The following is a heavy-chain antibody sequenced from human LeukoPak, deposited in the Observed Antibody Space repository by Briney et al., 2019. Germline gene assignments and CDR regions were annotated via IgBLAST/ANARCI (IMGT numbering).Heavy chain of an antibody. V-gene: IGHV3-23*01. CDR2: ISNSGDNK. CDR3: ARDVTEPVFYDT. Sequence: GGSLRLSCAASGFTFSRYWMHWVRQAPGKGLEWVSSISNSGDNKYYADAVKGRFTISRDNSKNTVYLQMYSLRVEDTARYYCARDVTEPVFYDTWGQGTLASVSS. D-gene: IGHD2-8*01. CDR1: GFTFSRYW. J-gene: IGHJ4*02.